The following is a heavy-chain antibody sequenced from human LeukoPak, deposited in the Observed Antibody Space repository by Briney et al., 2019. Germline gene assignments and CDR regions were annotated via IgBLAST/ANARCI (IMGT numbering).Heavy chain of an antibody. CDR1: GFPLSRYS. Sequence: GGSLILSCTASGFPLSRYSINWVRQAPGKGLEWISYISSSSSNIYYLDSVQGRLTVSRDNERNSLFLQIDSPRAEATAVYYCVRVKGTYFDYWGQGSLVTVSS. CDR2: ISSSSSNI. CDR3: VRVKGTYFDY. V-gene: IGHV3-48*01. J-gene: IGHJ4*02. D-gene: IGHD1-1*01.